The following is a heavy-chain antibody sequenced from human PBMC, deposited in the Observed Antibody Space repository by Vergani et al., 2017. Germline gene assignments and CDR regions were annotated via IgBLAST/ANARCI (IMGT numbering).Heavy chain of an antibody. D-gene: IGHD6-13*01. CDR2: INHSGST. CDR3: ASWPGRGSSIAAAGPRFDY. V-gene: IGHV4-34*01. J-gene: IGHJ4*02. Sequence: QVQLQQWGAGLLKPSETLSLTCAVYGGSFSGYYWSWIRQPPGKGLEWIGEINHSGSTNYNPSLKSRVTISVDTSKNQFSLKLSSVTAADTAVYYCASWPGRGSSIAAAGPRFDYWGQGTLVTVSS. CDR1: GGSFSGYY.